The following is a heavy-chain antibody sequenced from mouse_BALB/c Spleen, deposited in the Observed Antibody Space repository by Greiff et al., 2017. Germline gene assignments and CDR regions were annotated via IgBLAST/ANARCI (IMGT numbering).Heavy chain of an antibody. J-gene: IGHJ3*01. CDR3: ARSYSQAWFAY. CDR2: IDPANGNT. CDR1: GFNIKDTY. V-gene: IGHV14-3*02. D-gene: IGHD1-1*01. Sequence: EVQLQQSGAELVKPGASVKLSCTASGFNIKDTYMHWVKQRPEQGLEWIGRIDPANGNTKYDPKFQGKATITADTSSNTAYLQLSSLTSEDTAVYYCARSYSQAWFAYWGQGTLVTVSA.